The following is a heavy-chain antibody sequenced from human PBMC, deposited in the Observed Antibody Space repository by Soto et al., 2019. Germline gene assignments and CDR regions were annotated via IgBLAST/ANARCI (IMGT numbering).Heavy chain of an antibody. CDR2: ISQDGSQK. CDR3: ARVWNNGRFDY. J-gene: IGHJ4*02. Sequence: GGSLRLSCAASGFTFSSYWMSWVRQAPEKGLEWVASISQDGSQKRYLDSVKGRVTISRDNAENSLYVQMHSLRAEDTAVYYCARVWNNGRFDYWGQGTLVTVSS. D-gene: IGHD3-3*01. V-gene: IGHV3-7*01. CDR1: GFTFSSYW.